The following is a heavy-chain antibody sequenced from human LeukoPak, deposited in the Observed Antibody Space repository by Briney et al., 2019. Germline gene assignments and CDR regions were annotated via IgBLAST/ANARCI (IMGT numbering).Heavy chain of an antibody. V-gene: IGHV3-43*01. CDR1: GFPFDDYG. CDR2: ISWLGETA. CDR3: ARDLGPRGVGATPQY. Sequence: GRSLRLSCAASGFPFDDYGMLWVRQAPGKVLEWVSFISWLGETASYSDSVGGRFSISRDTSKNSLHLQMNSLRTEYTGVYYCARDLGPRGVGATPQYWGQGTVVIVSS. J-gene: IGHJ4*02. D-gene: IGHD1-26*01.